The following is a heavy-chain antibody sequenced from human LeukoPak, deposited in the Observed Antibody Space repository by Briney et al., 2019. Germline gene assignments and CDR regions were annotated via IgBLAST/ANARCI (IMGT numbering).Heavy chain of an antibody. V-gene: IGHV3-9*01. CDR1: GFTFRDYA. CDR3: ARDGLGSSSERGWFDP. Sequence: PGGSLRLSCVASGFTFRDYAMHWVRQAPGKGLEWVSSINWNSDSLAYADSVKGRFTISRDNAKNSLYLQMNSLRAEDTAVYYCARDGLGSSSERGWFDPWGQGTLVTVSS. D-gene: IGHD6-6*01. CDR2: INWNSDSL. J-gene: IGHJ5*02.